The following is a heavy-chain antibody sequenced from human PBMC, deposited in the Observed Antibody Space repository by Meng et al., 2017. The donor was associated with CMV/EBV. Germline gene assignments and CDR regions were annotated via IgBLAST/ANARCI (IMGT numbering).Heavy chain of an antibody. CDR2: ISHRGDII. CDR3: AGDGGVRGGASYLAY. V-gene: IGHV3-11*04. J-gene: IGHJ4*02. CDR1: EFSFSDYY. Sequence: SLRLSCAASEFSFSDYYMSWIRQAPGKGLEWIAYISHRGDIINYADSVKGRFTISRDNGKNSLYLQMNSLRADDTAMYYCAGDGGVRGGASYLAYWGQGALVTVSS. D-gene: IGHD2-21*01.